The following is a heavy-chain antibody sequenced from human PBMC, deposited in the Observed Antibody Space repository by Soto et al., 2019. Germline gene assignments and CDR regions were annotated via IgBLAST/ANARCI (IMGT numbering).Heavy chain of an antibody. V-gene: IGHV4-4*02. Sequence: SETLSLTCVVSGDSISGSNWWSWVRQPPGKGLEWIGEIYHSGNTNYNPSLKSRVTISVDKSKNQFSLKLRSVTAADTAVYYCARAANYYDSTGYYTFDHWGQGTLVTVSS. CDR1: GDSISGSNW. D-gene: IGHD3-22*01. CDR3: ARAANYYDSTGYYTFDH. CDR2: IYHSGNT. J-gene: IGHJ4*02.